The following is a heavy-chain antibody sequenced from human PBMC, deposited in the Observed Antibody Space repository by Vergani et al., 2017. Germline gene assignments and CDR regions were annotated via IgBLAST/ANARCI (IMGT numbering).Heavy chain of an antibody. CDR2: ISSSGSTI. Sequence: QVQLVESGGGLVKPGGSLRLSCAASGFTFSDYYMSWIRRAPAKGLEWVSYISSSGSTIYYADSVKGRFTISRDNAKNSLYLQMNSLRAEDTAVYYCARDLYYYDSSRYLDYWGQGTLVTVSS. J-gene: IGHJ4*02. D-gene: IGHD3-22*01. CDR3: ARDLYYYDSSRYLDY. V-gene: IGHV3-11*01. CDR1: GFTFSDYY.